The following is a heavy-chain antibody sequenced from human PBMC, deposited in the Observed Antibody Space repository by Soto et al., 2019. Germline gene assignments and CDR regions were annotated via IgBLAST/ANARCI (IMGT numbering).Heavy chain of an antibody. CDR3: AKGLWIQLWQPFDY. J-gene: IGHJ4*02. V-gene: IGHV3-30*18. CDR1: GFTFSSYG. CDR2: ISYDGSNK. D-gene: IGHD5-18*01. Sequence: LRLSCAASGFTFSSYGMHWVRQAPGKGLEWVAVISYDGSNKYYADSVKGRFTISRDNSKNTLYLQMNSLRAEDTAVYYCAKGLWIQLWQPFDYWGQGTLVTVSP.